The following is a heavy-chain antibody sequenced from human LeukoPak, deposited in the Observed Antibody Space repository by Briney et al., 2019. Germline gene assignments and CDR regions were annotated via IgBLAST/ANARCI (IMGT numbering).Heavy chain of an antibody. D-gene: IGHD3-10*01. V-gene: IGHV3-7*01. CDR3: AREEYGSGSYHIDY. Sequence: GGSLRLSCAASGFTFSSYWMSWVRQAPGKGREWVANIKQDGSEKYYVDSVKGRFTISRDNAKNSLYLQMNSLRAEDTAVYYCAREEYGSGSYHIDYWGQGTLVTVSS. J-gene: IGHJ4*02. CDR2: IKQDGSEK. CDR1: GFTFSSYW.